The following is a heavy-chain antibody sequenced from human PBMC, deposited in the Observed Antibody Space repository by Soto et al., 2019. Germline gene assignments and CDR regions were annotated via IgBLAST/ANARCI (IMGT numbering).Heavy chain of an antibody. D-gene: IGHD3-3*01. CDR2: ISAYNGNT. CDR3: ERGRPRVGVVIIPVGWFDP. V-gene: IGHV1-18*01. J-gene: IGHJ5*02. CDR1: GYTFTSYG. Sequence: QVQLVQSGAEVKKPGASVKVSCKASGYTFTSYGISWVRQAPGQGLEWMGWISAYNGNTNYAQKLQGRVTMTTDTSTSTAYMELRSLRSDDTAVYYCERGRPRVGVVIIPVGWFDPWGQGTLVTVSS.